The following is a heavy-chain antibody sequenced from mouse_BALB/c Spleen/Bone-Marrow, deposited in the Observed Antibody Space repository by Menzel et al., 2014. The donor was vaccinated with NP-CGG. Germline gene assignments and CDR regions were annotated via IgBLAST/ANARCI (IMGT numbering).Heavy chain of an antibody. V-gene: IGHV1-7*01. CDR3: AGSGDYGGYDY. Sequence: VKLVESGAELAKHGASVKMSCKASGYTFTSYWMHWLKQRPGQGLEWIGYINPSTGYTEFNQKFKDKATLTADKSSSTAYMQLGSLTSEDSAVYYCAGSGDYGGYDYWGQGTTLTVSS. CDR1: GYTFTSYW. D-gene: IGHD2-4*01. J-gene: IGHJ2*01. CDR2: INPSTGYT.